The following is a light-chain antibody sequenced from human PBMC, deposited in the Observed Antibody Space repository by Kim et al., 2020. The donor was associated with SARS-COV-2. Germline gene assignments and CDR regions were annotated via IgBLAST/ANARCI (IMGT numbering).Light chain of an antibody. Sequence: QAVVTQEPSLTVSPGGTVTLTCGSSTGAVTSGHYPYWFQQKPGQAPRTLIYDTTNTHSWAPARFSGSLLGGKSALTLSGAQPEDEADYYCLLTYSGVRVFGGGTQLTVL. CDR2: DTT. J-gene: IGLJ3*02. V-gene: IGLV7-46*01. CDR1: TGAVTSGHY. CDR3: LLTYSGVRV.